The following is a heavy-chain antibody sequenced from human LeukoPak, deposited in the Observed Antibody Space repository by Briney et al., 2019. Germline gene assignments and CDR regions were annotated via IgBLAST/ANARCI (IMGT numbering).Heavy chain of an antibody. CDR1: RFTLSRYL. V-gene: IGHV3-7*03. D-gene: IGHD3-3*01. J-gene: IGHJ4*02. CDR3: AKVGDERFLEWLARGGYFDY. CDR2: IKQDGSEK. Sequence: PGGALRLSCAPSRFTLSRYLTCWVRQAPGKGLEWVANIKQDGSEKYYVDSVKGRFTISRDNAKNSLYLQMNSLRAEDTAVYYCAKVGDERFLEWLARGGYFDYWGQGTLVTVSS.